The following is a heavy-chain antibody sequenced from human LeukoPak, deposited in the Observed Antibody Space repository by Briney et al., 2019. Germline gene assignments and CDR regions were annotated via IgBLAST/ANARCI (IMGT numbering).Heavy chain of an antibody. D-gene: IGHD2-2*01. CDR3: ARGGYYCSSTSCYFDY. Sequence: PSETLSLTCAVYGGSFSGYYWSWIRQPPGKGLEWIGEINHSGSTNYNPSLKSRVTISVDTSKNQFSLKLSSVTAADTAVYYCARGGYYCSSTSCYFDYWGQGTLVTVSS. V-gene: IGHV4-34*01. CDR2: INHSGST. J-gene: IGHJ4*02. CDR1: GGSFSGYY.